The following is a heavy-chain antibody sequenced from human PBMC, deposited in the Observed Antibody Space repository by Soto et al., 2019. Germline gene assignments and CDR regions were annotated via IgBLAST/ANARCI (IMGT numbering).Heavy chain of an antibody. CDR3: ARDSFGPGMVATLSYYYYYGMDV. Sequence: LRLSCAASGFTFSSYSMNWIRQAPGKGLEWVSSISSSSSYIYYADSVKGRFTISRDNAKNSLYLQMNSLRAEDTAVYYCARDSFGPGMVATLSYYYYYGMDVWGQGTTVTVSS. CDR1: GFTFSSYS. J-gene: IGHJ6*02. CDR2: ISSSSSYI. V-gene: IGHV3-21*01. D-gene: IGHD5-12*01.